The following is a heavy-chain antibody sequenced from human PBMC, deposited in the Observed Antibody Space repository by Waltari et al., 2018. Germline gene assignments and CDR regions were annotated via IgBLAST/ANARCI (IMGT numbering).Heavy chain of an antibody. D-gene: IGHD3-9*01. CDR1: GYTFTGYY. Sequence: QVQLVQSGAEVKKPGASVKVSCKASGYTFTGYYMHWVRQAPGQGLEWIGRSNPISGGTNYAQKFQGRVTRTRDTSISTAYMELSRLRSDDTAVYYCARGRELRYFDPHRNYFDYWGQGTMVTVSS. CDR2: SNPISGGT. J-gene: IGHJ4*03. CDR3: ARGRELRYFDPHRNYFDY. V-gene: IGHV1-2*06.